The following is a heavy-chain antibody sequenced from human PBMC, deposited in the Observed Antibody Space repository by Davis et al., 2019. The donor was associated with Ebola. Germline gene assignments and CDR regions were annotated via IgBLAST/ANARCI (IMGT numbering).Heavy chain of an antibody. CDR1: GFTFSTYW. CDR3: LYGMDV. J-gene: IGHJ6*02. V-gene: IGHV3-7*01. Sequence: GGSLRLSCEASGFTFSTYWMSWVRQAPGKGLEWVANIKQDGSEKYYVDSVKGRFTISRDNAKNSLYLQMNSLRAEDTAVYYCLYGMDVWGQGTTVTVSS. CDR2: IKQDGSEK.